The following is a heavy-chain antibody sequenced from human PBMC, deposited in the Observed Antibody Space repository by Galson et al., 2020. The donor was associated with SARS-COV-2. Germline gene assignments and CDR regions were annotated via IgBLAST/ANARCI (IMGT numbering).Heavy chain of an antibody. J-gene: IGHJ5*02. V-gene: IGHV4-39*01. CDR2: ICYGEGP. CDR3: ARRNRWTIAASDPFDP. CDR1: GDSISSRSFC. Sequence: SETLSLTCIVSGDSISSRSFCWGWIRQPPGEGLEWVGPICYGEGPYYHPSLKSRVSISVDTSKNQFFLNLGSVTAADTAVYYCARRNRWTIAASDPFDPWGQGTLVTVAS. D-gene: IGHD6-13*01.